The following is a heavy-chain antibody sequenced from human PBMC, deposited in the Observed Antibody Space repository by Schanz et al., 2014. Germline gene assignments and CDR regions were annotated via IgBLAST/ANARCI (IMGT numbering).Heavy chain of an antibody. CDR3: ARDRGFCANDICWLRYYMDV. Sequence: QVQLVESGGGVVQPGRSLRLSCAASGFTFSNYGLVWVRQAPGKGLEWLAVIWYNGSNKYYADSVRGRFTISRDNSKNTLYLQMNNLRAEDTAVYYCARDRGFCANDICWLRYYMDVWGNGTTVTVSS. CDR1: GFTFSNYG. D-gene: IGHD2-8*01. J-gene: IGHJ6*03. CDR2: IWYNGSNK. V-gene: IGHV3-33*08.